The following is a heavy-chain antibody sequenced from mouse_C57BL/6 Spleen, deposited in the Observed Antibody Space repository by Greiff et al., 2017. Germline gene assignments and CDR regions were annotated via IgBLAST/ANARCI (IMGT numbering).Heavy chain of an antibody. J-gene: IGHJ4*01. CDR1: GYSITSGYY. Sequence: VQLKESGPGLVKPSQSLSLTCSVTGYSITSGYYWNWIRQFPGNKLEWMGYISYDGSNNYNPSLKNRISITRDTSKNQFFLKLNSVTTEDTATYYCARDITTVVATNYYAMDYWGQGTSVTVSS. D-gene: IGHD1-1*01. CDR2: ISYDGSN. CDR3: ARDITTVVATNYYAMDY. V-gene: IGHV3-6*01.